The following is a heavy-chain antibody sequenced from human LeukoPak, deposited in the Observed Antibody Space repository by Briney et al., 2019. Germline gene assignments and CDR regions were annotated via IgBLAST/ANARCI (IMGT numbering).Heavy chain of an antibody. Sequence: GGSLRLSCAASGFNFRDHWMDWVRQAPGKGLEWVGHIKTDGSETYYLDSLRGRFSISRDNTNNAPYLQMNSLRVEDTAVYYCVKNNGWFHLAQWGQGTLVTVSS. CDR2: IKTDGSET. CDR3: VKNNGWFHLAQ. D-gene: IGHD6-19*01. V-gene: IGHV3-7*03. J-gene: IGHJ4*02. CDR1: GFNFRDHW.